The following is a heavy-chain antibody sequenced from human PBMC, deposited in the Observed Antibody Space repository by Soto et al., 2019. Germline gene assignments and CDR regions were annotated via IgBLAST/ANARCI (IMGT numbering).Heavy chain of an antibody. V-gene: IGHV4-30-4*01. CDR3: ARDQAYVLAPADKEYYGMAV. D-gene: IGHD2-2*01. J-gene: IGHJ6*02. CDR1: GGSISSGDYY. CDR2: IYYSGST. Sequence: QVQLQESGPGLVKPSQTLSLTCTVSGGSISSGDYYWSWIRQPPGKGLEWIGYIYYSGSTYYNPSLKRLVTISVDTSKNQFPLRLSAVTAASTAVYSCARDQAYVLAPADKEYYGMAVWGRGTTVTVSS.